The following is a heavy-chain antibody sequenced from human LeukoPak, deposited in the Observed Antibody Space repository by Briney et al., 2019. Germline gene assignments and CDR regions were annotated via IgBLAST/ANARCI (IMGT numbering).Heavy chain of an antibody. Sequence: SETLSLTCAVSGYSLGKNYYWGWIRQPPGKGLEWIGRIYGTGSTSYNPTLMNRVTMSVHTSKNHFSLKLTSVTAADTAVYYCARYDSRGSASTRFDYWGQGILVTISP. V-gene: IGHV4-38-2*01. D-gene: IGHD3-16*01. CDR2: IYGTGST. CDR1: GYSLGKNYY. CDR3: ARYDSRGSASTRFDY. J-gene: IGHJ4*02.